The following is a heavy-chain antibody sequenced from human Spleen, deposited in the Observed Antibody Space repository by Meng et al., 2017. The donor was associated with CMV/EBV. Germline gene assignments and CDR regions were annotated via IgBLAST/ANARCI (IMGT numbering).Heavy chain of an antibody. V-gene: IGHV4-34*01. D-gene: IGHD2-2*02. Sequence: FGGYYWSWIRQPPGKGLEWIGEINHSGSTNYNPSLKSRVTISVDTSKNQFSLKLSSVTAADTAVYYCARGREGYCSSTSCYTSPFDYWGQGTLVTVSS. J-gene: IGHJ4*02. CDR2: INHSGST. CDR3: ARGREGYCSSTSCYTSPFDY. CDR1: FGGYY.